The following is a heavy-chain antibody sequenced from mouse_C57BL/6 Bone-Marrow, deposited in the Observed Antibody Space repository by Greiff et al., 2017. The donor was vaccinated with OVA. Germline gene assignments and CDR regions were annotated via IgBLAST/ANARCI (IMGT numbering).Heavy chain of an antibody. V-gene: IGHV1-59*01. D-gene: IGHD2-1*01. J-gene: IGHJ4*01. Sequence: QVQLQQPGAELVRPGTSVKLSCKASGYTFTSYWMHWVKPRPGQGLEWIGVIDPSASYTNYNQKFKGKATLTVDTSSSTAYMQLSSLTSEDAAVYYCAKGGNYLWGQGTSVTVSS. CDR1: GYTFTSYW. CDR3: AKGGNYL. CDR2: IDPSASYT.